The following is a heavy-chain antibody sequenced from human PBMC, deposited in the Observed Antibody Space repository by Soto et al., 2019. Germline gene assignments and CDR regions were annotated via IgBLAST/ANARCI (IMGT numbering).Heavy chain of an antibody. D-gene: IGHD3-10*01. CDR2: IDYSDSYT. CDR1: GYSFTSYC. Sequence: PAESLSISCKVSGYSFTSYCIIWVRQMPGKGLEWMGSIDYSDSYTNYSPSFQGHVTISADKSISTAYLQWSSLKASDTAMYYCASGPYGGRHYYYGMDVWGQGTTVTVSS. CDR3: ASGPYGGRHYYYGMDV. J-gene: IGHJ6*01. V-gene: IGHV5-10-1*01.